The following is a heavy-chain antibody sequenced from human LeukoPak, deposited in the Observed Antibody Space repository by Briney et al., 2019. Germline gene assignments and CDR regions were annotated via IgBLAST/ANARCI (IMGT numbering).Heavy chain of an antibody. Sequence: SVKVSCKASGGTFSSYAISWVRQAPGQGLEWMGGIIPIFGTANYAQKFQGRVTITADESTSTAYMELSSLRSEDTAVYYCARDRADPRYYYGSGPYYYCMDIWGKGTTVTVSS. CDR1: GGTFSSYA. V-gene: IGHV1-69*01. CDR3: ARDRADPRYYYGSGPYYYCMDI. D-gene: IGHD3-10*01. CDR2: IIPIFGTA. J-gene: IGHJ6*04.